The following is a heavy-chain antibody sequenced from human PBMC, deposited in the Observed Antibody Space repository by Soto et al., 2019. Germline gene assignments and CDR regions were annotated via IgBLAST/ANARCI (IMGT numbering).Heavy chain of an antibody. CDR3: VREFFGELI. D-gene: IGHD3-10*01. J-gene: IGHJ4*02. Sequence: GGSLRLSCAASGFTFSSYGMHWVRQAPGKGLEWVSYITYGGNNKHYADSVKGRFTISRDSAQSSLYLQMNSLRAEDTAMYYCVREFFGELIWGQGTPVTVSS. CDR2: ITYGGNNK. V-gene: IGHV3-30*03. CDR1: GFTFSSYG.